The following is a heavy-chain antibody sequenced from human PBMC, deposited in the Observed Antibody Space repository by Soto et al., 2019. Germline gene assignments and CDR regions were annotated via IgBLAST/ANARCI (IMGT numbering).Heavy chain of an antibody. CDR2: IIPIFGTA. Sequence: SVKVSCKASGGTFSSYAISWVRQAPGQGLEWMGGIIPIFGTANYAQKFQGRVTVTADESTSTAYMELSSLRSEDTAVYYCARGENYDNPSEEYYFDYWGQGTLVTVSS. V-gene: IGHV1-69*13. D-gene: IGHD3-22*01. CDR1: GGTFSSYA. CDR3: ARGENYDNPSEEYYFDY. J-gene: IGHJ4*02.